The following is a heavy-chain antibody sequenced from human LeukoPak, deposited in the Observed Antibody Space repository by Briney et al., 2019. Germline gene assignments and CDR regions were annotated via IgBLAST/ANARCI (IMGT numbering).Heavy chain of an antibody. J-gene: IGHJ5*02. CDR2: ISSSSSYI. D-gene: IGHD1-20*01. CDR3: ARDSLPGITGTLINWFDP. V-gene: IGHV3-21*01. CDR1: GFTFSSYS. Sequence: GGSLRLSCAASGFTFSSYSMNWVRQAPGKGLEWVSSISSSSSYIYYADSVRGRFTISRDNAKNSLYLQMNSLRAEDTAVYYCARDSLPGITGTLINWFDPWSQGTLVTVSS.